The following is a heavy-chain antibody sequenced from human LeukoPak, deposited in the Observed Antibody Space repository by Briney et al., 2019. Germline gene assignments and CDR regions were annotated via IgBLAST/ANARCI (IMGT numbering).Heavy chain of an antibody. V-gene: IGHV7-4-1*02. CDR2: INTNTGNP. D-gene: IGHD1-26*01. J-gene: IGHJ4*02. CDR3: ASGPSYSGSNEYFDS. Sequence: GASVKVSCKASGYTFSSYTKNWVRQAPGQGLEWMGWINTNTGNPTYAQDYTGRFVFSLDTSVSTTYLQISRLKAEDTAVYYCASGPSYSGSNEYFDSWGQGTLVTVSS. CDR1: GYTFSSYT.